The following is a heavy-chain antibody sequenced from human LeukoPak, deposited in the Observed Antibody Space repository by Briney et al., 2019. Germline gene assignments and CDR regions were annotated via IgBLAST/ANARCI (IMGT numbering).Heavy chain of an antibody. Sequence: SETLSLTCTVSGYSISSGYYWGWIRQHPGKGLKWIGSISHSGSTYYNPSLKSRVTISVDTSKNQFSLKLSSVTAADTAVYYCARVGAKEGGAFDIWGQGTMVTVSS. CDR3: ARVGAKEGGAFDI. V-gene: IGHV4-38-2*02. D-gene: IGHD1-26*01. J-gene: IGHJ3*02. CDR1: GYSISSGYY. CDR2: ISHSGST.